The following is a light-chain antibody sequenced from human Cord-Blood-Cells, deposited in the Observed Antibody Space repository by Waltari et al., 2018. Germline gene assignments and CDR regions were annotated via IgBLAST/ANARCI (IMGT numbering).Light chain of an antibody. CDR3: QQLNSYPYS. CDR1: QGISSY. Sequence: DIQLTQSPSFLSASVGDRVTITCRASQGISSYLAWYQQKPGKAPKLLIYAASTLQSGVRSRFSGSGSGTEFTLTISSLPPEDFATYYCQQLNSYPYSFGQGTKLEIK. J-gene: IGKJ2*03. CDR2: AAS. V-gene: IGKV1-9*01.